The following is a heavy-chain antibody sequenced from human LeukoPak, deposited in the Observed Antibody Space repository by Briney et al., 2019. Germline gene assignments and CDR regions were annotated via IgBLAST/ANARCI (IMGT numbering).Heavy chain of an antibody. CDR2: ISTYNGIT. D-gene: IGHD6-13*01. V-gene: IGHV1-18*01. Sequence: ASVKVSCKASGYTFTSHGISWVRQAPGQGLEWMGWISTYNGITSYAQKLRGRVTMTTDTSSTTAYMELSSLRSEDTAVYYCARSPYSSSWDYYYYMDVWGKGTTVTVSS. CDR1: GYTFTSHG. J-gene: IGHJ6*03. CDR3: ARSPYSSSWDYYYYMDV.